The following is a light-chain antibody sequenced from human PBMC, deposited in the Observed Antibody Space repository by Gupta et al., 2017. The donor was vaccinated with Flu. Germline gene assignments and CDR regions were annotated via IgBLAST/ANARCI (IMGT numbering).Light chain of an antibody. V-gene: IGLV3-21*02. CDR1: DIGRHN. Sequence: SYVLSHPPSVSVAPGPAATITCRREDIGRHNAHWYQLQPAPAPVLVVCDDRGRPSRIPERFSGSNFGNTATLTIDRVEAGDEADYYCQLWDATTGLRVFGGGTKLTVL. J-gene: IGLJ3*02. CDR3: QLWDATTGLRV. CDR2: DDR.